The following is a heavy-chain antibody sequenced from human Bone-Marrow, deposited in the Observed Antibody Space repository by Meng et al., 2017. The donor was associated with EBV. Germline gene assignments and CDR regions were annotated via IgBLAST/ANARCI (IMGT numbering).Heavy chain of an antibody. CDR1: GFSFSRFW. V-gene: IGHV3-74*01. CDR3: SRDLAGPFDD. J-gene: IGHJ4*02. Sequence: QLVESGGGLVQAGGFLRLCCAVSGFSFSRFWMHWVRQVPGKGLVWVARTNEDGGITTYADSVKGRFIISRDNTRNTLYLQMYGLRDDDTGVYFCSRDLAGPFDDWGQGTLVTVSS. CDR2: TNEDGGIT.